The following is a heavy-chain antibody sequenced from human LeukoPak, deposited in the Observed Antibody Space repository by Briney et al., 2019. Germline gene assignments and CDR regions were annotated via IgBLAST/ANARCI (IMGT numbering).Heavy chain of an antibody. CDR2: ISSNGGST. J-gene: IGHJ4*02. D-gene: IGHD3-10*01. V-gene: IGHV3-64D*06. Sequence: PGGSLSLSCAASGFTFSSNYMSWARKPPGRGREYVSAISSNGGSTYYADSVKGRFTISRDNSRNTLHLQMSSLRVEDTAVYYCVKDSSSGSYFDYWGQGTLVTVSS. CDR3: VKDSSSGSYFDY. CDR1: GFTFSSNY.